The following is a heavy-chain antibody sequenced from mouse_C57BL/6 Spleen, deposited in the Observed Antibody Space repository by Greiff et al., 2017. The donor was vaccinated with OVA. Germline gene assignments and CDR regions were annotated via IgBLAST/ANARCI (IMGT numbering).Heavy chain of an antibody. CDR3: ARRGSNYRSWFAY. CDR1: GYTFTDYY. CDR2: INPNNGGT. Sequence: VQLKQSGPELVKPGASVKISCKASGYTFTDYYMNWVKQSHGKSLEWIGDINPNNGGTSYNQKFKGKATLTVDKSSSTAYMELRSLTSEDSAVYYCARRGSNYRSWFAYWGQGTLVTVSA. J-gene: IGHJ3*01. V-gene: IGHV1-26*01. D-gene: IGHD2-5*01.